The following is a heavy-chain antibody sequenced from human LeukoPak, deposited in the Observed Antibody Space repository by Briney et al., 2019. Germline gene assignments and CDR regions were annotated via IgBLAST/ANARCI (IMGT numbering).Heavy chain of an antibody. CDR1: GFTFSSYW. J-gene: IGHJ4*02. CDR3: ARDIRDSLDDHY. Sequence: GGSLRLSCAASGFTFSSYWMSWVRQAPGKGLVWVSRVNSDGSSTSYADPVKGRFTISRDNAKNTLYLQMNSLRAEDTAVYYCARDIRDSLDDHYWGQGTLVTVSS. V-gene: IGHV3-74*01. D-gene: IGHD3-10*01. CDR2: VNSDGSST.